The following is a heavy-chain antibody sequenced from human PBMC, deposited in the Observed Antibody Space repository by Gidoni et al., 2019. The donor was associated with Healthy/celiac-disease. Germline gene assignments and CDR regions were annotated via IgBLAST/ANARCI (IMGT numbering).Heavy chain of an antibody. D-gene: IGHD6-19*01. CDR1: GGSMSSGDYY. CDR2: IYYSGGT. V-gene: IGHV4-30-4*01. CDR3: ARVHSSGWAPFDY. J-gene: IGHJ4*02. Sequence: QVQLQESGPGLVKPSQTLSPTCTVSGGSMSSGDYYLSRNRQPPGKGLVWIGYIYYSGGTYYNPSLKSRVTISVDTSKNQFSLKLSSVTAADTAVYYCARVHSSGWAPFDYWGQGTLVTVSS.